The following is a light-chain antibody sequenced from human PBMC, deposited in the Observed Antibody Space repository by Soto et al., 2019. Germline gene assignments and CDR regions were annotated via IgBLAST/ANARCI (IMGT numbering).Light chain of an antibody. CDR1: QAVFSN. J-gene: IGKJ1*01. CDR2: GAS. V-gene: IGKV3-15*01. Sequence: EIVMTQSPATLSVSPGERATLSCRASQAVFSNLAWYQQKPGQAPRLLIYGASTRAAAIPGRFSGSGSGTEFTLTISSLQSEDLAVYSCQQYNDWPWTFGQGTKVEIK. CDR3: QQYNDWPWT.